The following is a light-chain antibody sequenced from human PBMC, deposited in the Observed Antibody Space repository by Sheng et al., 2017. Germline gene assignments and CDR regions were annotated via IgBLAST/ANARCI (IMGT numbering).Light chain of an antibody. CDR2: STD. CDR3: ATWDDRLNGWV. V-gene: IGLV1-44*01. J-gene: IGLJ3*02. Sequence: QSVLTQAPSTSGTPGQRVTISCSGSNSNIRYNTVNWYQHLPGTAPRLLIYSTDKRPSGVPARFSGSRSGTSASLAIFGVQSEDEGDYYCATWDDRLNGWVFGGGTKLSVL. CDR1: NSNIRYNT.